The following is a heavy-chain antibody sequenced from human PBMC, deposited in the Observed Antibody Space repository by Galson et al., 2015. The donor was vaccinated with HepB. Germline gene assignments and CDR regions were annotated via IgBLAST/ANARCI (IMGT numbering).Heavy chain of an antibody. CDR3: AKGAGWGPEAVAGTVGDNWFDP. J-gene: IGHJ5*02. Sequence: SLRLSCAASGFTFSSYAMSWVRQAPGKGLEWVSAISGSGGSTYYADSVKGRFTISRDNSKNTLYLQMNSLRAEDTAVYYCAKGAGWGPEAVAGTVGDNWFDPWGQGTLVTVSS. D-gene: IGHD6-19*01. V-gene: IGHV3-23*01. CDR2: ISGSGGST. CDR1: GFTFSSYA.